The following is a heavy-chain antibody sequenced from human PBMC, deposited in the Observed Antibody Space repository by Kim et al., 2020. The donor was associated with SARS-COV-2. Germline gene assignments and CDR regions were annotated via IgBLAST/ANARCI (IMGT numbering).Heavy chain of an antibody. J-gene: IGHJ4*02. Sequence: GGSLRLSCAVSGIPFSNAWFNWVRQAPGKGLEWVGRIKSRSDGGTGDLAAPVKGRFAISRDDSKNMLYLVMNSLRTDDSGVYYCTTVSMRWGRGTLVTVS. V-gene: IGHV3-15*01. CDR2: IKSRSDGGTG. CDR3: TTVSMR. CDR1: GIPFSNAW. D-gene: IGHD3-16*01.